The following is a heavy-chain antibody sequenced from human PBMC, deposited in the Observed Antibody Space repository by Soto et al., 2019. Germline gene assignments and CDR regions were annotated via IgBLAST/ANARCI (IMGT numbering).Heavy chain of an antibody. Sequence: GGSLRLSCAASGFPFSSYAMSWVRQAPGKGLEWVSIVGGSGGSTYYADSVKGRFTISRDNSKNTLYLQMNSLRAEDTAVYYCAKDGASIAVAGGRYYYYYYGMDVWGQGTTVTVSS. V-gene: IGHV3-23*01. CDR2: VGGSGGST. D-gene: IGHD6-19*01. CDR1: GFPFSSYA. CDR3: AKDGASIAVAGGRYYYYYYGMDV. J-gene: IGHJ6*02.